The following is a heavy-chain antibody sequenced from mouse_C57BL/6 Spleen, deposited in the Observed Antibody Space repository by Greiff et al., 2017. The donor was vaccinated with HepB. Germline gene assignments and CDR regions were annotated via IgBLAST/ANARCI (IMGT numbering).Heavy chain of an antibody. V-gene: IGHV1-82*01. Sequence: VQLQQSGPELVKPGASVKISCKASGYAFSSSWMNWVKQRPGKGLEWIGRIYPGDGDTNDNGKFKGKATLTADKSSSTAYMQLSSLTSEDSAVYFCARTIYYDYDAMDYWGQGTSVTVSS. CDR2: IYPGDGDT. D-gene: IGHD2-1*01. J-gene: IGHJ4*01. CDR1: GYAFSSSW. CDR3: ARTIYYDYDAMDY.